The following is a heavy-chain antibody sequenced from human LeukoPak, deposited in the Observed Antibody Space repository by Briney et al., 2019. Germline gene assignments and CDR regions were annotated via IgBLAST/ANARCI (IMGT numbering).Heavy chain of an antibody. J-gene: IGHJ4*02. CDR3: AKDWIQFNRVFDCFDS. Sequence: GGSLRLSCATSGFPFETNAMSWVRQAPGKGLEWVATIGNTETFYADSVTGRFIISRDNSKNTVNLQMNRLRVEDTAIYYCAKDWIQFNRVFDCFDSWGQGTLVTVSS. CDR2: IGNTET. V-gene: IGHV3-23*01. CDR1: GFPFETNA. D-gene: IGHD5-18*01.